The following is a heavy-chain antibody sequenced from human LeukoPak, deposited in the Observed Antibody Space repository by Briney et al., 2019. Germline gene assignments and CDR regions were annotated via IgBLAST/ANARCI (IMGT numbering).Heavy chain of an antibody. Sequence: SETLSLTCTVSGYSISSGYDWGWIRQSPGKGLEWIGYIYYTETSYNPSLKSRVTISADTSKNQFSLKLYSVTAADTAVYYCATRKLGNDYWGQGTLVTVSS. J-gene: IGHJ4*02. D-gene: IGHD7-27*01. CDR1: GYSISSGYD. CDR2: IYYTET. V-gene: IGHV4-59*01. CDR3: ATRKLGNDY.